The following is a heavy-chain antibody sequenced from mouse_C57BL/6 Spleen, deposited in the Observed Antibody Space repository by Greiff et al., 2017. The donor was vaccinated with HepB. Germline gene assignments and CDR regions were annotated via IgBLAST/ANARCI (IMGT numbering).Heavy chain of an antibody. V-gene: IGHV1-42*01. CDR3: ARDYSNYFAY. D-gene: IGHD2-5*01. J-gene: IGHJ3*01. CDR1: GYSFTGYY. Sequence: EVQLQESGPELVKPGASVKISCKASGYSFTGYYMNWVKQSPEKSLEWIGEINPSTGGTTYNQKFKAKATLTVDKSSSTAYMQLKSLTSEDSAVYYCARDYSNYFAYWGQGTLVTVSA. CDR2: INPSTGGT.